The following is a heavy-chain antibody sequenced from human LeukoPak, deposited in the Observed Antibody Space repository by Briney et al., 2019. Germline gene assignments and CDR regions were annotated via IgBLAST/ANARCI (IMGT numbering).Heavy chain of an antibody. CDR2: ISGSGGST. V-gene: IGHV3-23*01. CDR3: ATVAVAARYFDY. D-gene: IGHD6-19*01. CDR1: GFTFSSYA. J-gene: IGHJ4*02. Sequence: PGGSLRLSCAASGFTFSSYAMSWVRQAPGKGLEWVSAISGSGGSTYYADSVKGRFAISRDNSKNTLYLQMNSLRAEDTAVYYCATVAVAARYFDYWGQGTLVTVSS.